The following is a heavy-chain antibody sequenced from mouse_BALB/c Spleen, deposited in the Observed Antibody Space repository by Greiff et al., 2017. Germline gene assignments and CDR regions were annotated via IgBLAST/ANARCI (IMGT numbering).Heavy chain of an antibody. CDR2: IYPGDGDT. CDR3: ARIGDYDGGGFDY. Sequence: VQLQQSGAELVRPGSSVKISCKASGYAFSSYWMNWVKQRPGQGLEWIGQIYPGDGDTNYNGKFKGKATLTADKSSSTAYMQLSSLTSEDSAVYYCARIGDYDGGGFDYWGQGTTLTVSS. V-gene: IGHV1-80*01. J-gene: IGHJ2*01. D-gene: IGHD2-4*01. CDR1: GYAFSSYW.